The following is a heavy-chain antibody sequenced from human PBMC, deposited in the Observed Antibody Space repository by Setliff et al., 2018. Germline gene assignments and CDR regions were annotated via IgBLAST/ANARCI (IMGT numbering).Heavy chain of an antibody. D-gene: IGHD6-13*01. CDR3: ARSFSPAAGTGRFYYYYGMDV. CDR2: INPNSGGT. Sequence: GASVKVSCKASGYTFTGYYMHWVRQAPGQGREWMGWINPNSGGTNYAQKFQGWVTMTRDTSISTAYMELSRLRSDDTAVYYCARSFSPAAGTGRFYYYYGMDVWGQGTTVTVSS. CDR1: GYTFTGYY. V-gene: IGHV1-2*04. J-gene: IGHJ6*02.